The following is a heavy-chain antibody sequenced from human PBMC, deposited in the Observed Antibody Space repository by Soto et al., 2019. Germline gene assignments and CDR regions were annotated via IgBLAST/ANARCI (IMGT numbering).Heavy chain of an antibody. D-gene: IGHD6-13*01. CDR1: GFSLSNARMG. V-gene: IGHV2-26*01. Sequence: GSGPTLVNPTETLTLTCTVSGFSLSNARMGVSWIRQPPGKALEWLAHIFSNDEKSYSTSLKSRLTISKDTSKSQVVLTMTNMDPVDTATYYCARIGVQQQLVLIEPYYYYMDVWGKGTTVTVSS. CDR2: IFSNDEK. CDR3: ARIGVQQQLVLIEPYYYYMDV. J-gene: IGHJ6*03.